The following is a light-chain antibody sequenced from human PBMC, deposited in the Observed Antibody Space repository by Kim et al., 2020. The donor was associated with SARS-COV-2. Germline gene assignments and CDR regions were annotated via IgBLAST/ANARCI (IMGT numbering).Light chain of an antibody. Sequence: GQRVTISRTGVHSNIGTHPVGWYQHLPGTAPKVLIYTNDQRPSGVPDRFSGSKSGTSASLVISGLQGEDEADYYCAGWDDSLNAYVFGTGTKVTVL. CDR3: AGWDDSLNAYV. CDR2: TND. CDR1: HSNIGTHP. J-gene: IGLJ1*01. V-gene: IGLV1-44*01.